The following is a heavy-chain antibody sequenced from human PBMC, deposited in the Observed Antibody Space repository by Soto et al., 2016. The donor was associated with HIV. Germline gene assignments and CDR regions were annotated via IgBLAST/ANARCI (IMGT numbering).Heavy chain of an antibody. J-gene: IGHJ3*02. CDR1: GYTFTGYY. Sequence: QVQLVQSGAEVKKPGASVKVSCKASGYTFTGYYMHWVRQAPGQGLEWMGWINPNSGGTNYAQKFQGRVTMTRDTSISTAYMELSRLRSDDTAVYYCARVWGYRPGQQLVHEAFDIWGQGTMVTVSS. V-gene: IGHV1-2*02. CDR3: ARVWGYRPGQQLVHEAFDI. CDR2: INPNSGGT. D-gene: IGHD6-13*01.